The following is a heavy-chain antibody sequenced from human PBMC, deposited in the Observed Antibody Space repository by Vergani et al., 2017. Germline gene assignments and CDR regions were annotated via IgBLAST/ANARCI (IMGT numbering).Heavy chain of an antibody. CDR1: RFTVSSNY. J-gene: IGHJ4*02. V-gene: IGHV3-66*02. Sequence: EVQLVESGGGLVQPGGSLRLSCAASRFTVSSNYMSWVRQAPGKGLEWVSAIYSGGSTYYADSVQGRFTISRDNSKNTLYLQMKSLSAEDTAVYYCARGFTAHFDYWGQGTLVTVSS. CDR3: ARGFTAHFDY. D-gene: IGHD5-18*01. CDR2: IYSGGST.